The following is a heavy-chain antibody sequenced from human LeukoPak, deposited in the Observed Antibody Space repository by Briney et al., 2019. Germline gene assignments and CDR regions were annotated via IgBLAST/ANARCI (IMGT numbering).Heavy chain of an antibody. J-gene: IGHJ4*02. CDR3: ARDALNPYGSGSYYFDY. Sequence: GGSLSLSCAASGFPFSSYSMNWVRQAPGKGLEWVSSISSSSSYIYYADSVKGRFTISRDNAKNSLYLQMNSLRAEDTAVYYCARDALNPYGSGSYYFDYWGQGTLVTVSS. CDR2: ISSSSSYI. V-gene: IGHV3-21*01. CDR1: GFPFSSYS. D-gene: IGHD3-10*01.